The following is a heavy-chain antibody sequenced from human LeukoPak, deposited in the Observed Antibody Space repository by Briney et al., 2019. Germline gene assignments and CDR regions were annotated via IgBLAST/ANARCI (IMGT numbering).Heavy chain of an antibody. D-gene: IGHD6-13*01. CDR2: IYYSGST. CDR3: ARGTVAAAYLP. V-gene: IGHV4-39*01. J-gene: IGHJ5*02. CDR1: GGSISSSSYY. Sequence: TPSETLSLTCTVSGGSISSSSYYWGWIRQPPGKGLEWIGSIYYSGSTYYNPSLRSRITISVDTSKNQFSLKLSSVTAADTAVYYCARGTVAAAYLPWGQGTLVTVSS.